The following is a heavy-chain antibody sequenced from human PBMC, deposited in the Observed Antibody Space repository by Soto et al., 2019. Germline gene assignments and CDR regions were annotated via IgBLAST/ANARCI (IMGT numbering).Heavy chain of an antibody. V-gene: IGHV4-30-4*01. Sequence: SETLSLTCTVSGGSIRNSDSYWSWIRQHPGKGLEWIGYIYYSGSAYYNPSVKSRISISIDTSRNQFSLELMSVTAPDTAVYYCARAVIVADGTSGFDSWGPGTLVTVSS. CDR1: GGSIRNSDSY. CDR3: ARAVIVADGTSGFDS. D-gene: IGHD6-13*01. CDR2: IYYSGSA. J-gene: IGHJ4*02.